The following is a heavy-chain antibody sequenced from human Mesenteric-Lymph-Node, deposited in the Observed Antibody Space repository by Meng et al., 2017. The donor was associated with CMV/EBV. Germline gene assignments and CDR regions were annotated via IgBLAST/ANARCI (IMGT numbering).Heavy chain of an antibody. CDR3: AKVLGGYCSSTSCYPDY. CDR1: GFTFSSYG. V-gene: IGHV3-30*02. CDR2: IRYDGSNK. J-gene: IGHJ4*02. D-gene: IGHD2-2*01. Sequence: GGSLRLSCAASGFTFSSYGMHWVRQAPGKGLEWVAFIRYDGSNKYYADSVKGRFTISRDNSKNTLYLQMNSLRTEDTAVYYCAKVLGGYCSSTSCYPDYWGQGTLVTVSS.